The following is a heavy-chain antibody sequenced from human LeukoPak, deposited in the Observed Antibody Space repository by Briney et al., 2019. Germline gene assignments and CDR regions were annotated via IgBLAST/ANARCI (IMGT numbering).Heavy chain of an antibody. CDR2: ISYDGRNK. J-gene: IGHJ4*02. Sequence: PGRSLRLSCVASGFTFSSYGMHWVRQAPGKGLEWVAAISYDGRNKEYVDSVKGRFTISRDNSKNTLYLQMNSLRAEDTAVYNCAKDRGYSHGFDYWGQGTLVTVSS. CDR1: GFTFSSYG. D-gene: IGHD5-18*01. CDR3: AKDRGYSHGFDY. V-gene: IGHV3-30*18.